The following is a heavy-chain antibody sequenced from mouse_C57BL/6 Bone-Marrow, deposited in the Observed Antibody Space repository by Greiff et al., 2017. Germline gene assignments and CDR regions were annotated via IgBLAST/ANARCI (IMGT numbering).Heavy chain of an antibody. D-gene: IGHD2-3*01. CDR3: AREDDGYHWYFDV. Sequence: QVQLQQPGAELVMPGASVKLSCKASGYTFTSYWMHWVKQRPGQGLEWIGELDPSDSYTNYNQKFKGKSTLTVDKSSSTAYMQLSSLTSEDSAVYYCAREDDGYHWYFDVGGTGTTVTVSS. J-gene: IGHJ1*03. CDR1: GYTFTSYW. CDR2: LDPSDSYT. V-gene: IGHV1-69*01.